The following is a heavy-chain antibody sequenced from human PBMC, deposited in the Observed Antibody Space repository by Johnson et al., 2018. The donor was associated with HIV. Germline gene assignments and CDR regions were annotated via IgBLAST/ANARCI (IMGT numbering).Heavy chain of an antibody. D-gene: IGHD6-13*01. Sequence: VLLVESGGGLVQPGGSLRLSCAASGLTFSNYAMSWVRQGPGKGLEWVSAIGASGGRTFYADSVKGRFTISRDNSKNTLYLQMNSLRAEDTAVYYCAKQETSPAAGTFGAFDICGQGTMVTVSS. CDR2: IGASGGRT. CDR3: AKQETSPAAGTFGAFDI. J-gene: IGHJ3*02. CDR1: GLTFSNYA. V-gene: IGHV3-23*04.